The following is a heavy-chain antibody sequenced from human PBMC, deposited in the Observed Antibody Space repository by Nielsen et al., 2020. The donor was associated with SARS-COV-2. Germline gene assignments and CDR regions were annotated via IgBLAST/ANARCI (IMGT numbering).Heavy chain of an antibody. CDR3: AKDEEHGDYYYYYGMDV. J-gene: IGHJ6*02. V-gene: IGHV3-23*03. CDR1: EFTFSSYA. CDR2: IYSGGSST. Sequence: GGSLRLSCAASEFTFSSYAMSWVRQAPGKGLEWVSVIYSGGSSTYYADSVKGRFTISRDNSKNTLYLQMNSLRAEDTAVYYCAKDEEHGDYYYYYGMDVWGQGTTVTVSS. D-gene: IGHD4-17*01.